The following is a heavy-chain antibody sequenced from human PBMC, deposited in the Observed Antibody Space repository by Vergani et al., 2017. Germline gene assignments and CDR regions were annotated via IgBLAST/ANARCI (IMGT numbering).Heavy chain of an antibody. V-gene: IGHV3-30*02. Sequence: QVQLVESGGGVVQPGGSLRLSCSTSGFTFNVHGMHWVRQAPGKGLEWVAFIRYDGSPQYYADSVRGRFTVSRDNSKNTLFLFMNTLRPEDTALYYCATAGAGNCGGASCYDFFEYWGQGTLVTVSS. D-gene: IGHD2-15*01. CDR1: GFTFNVHG. CDR3: ATAGAGNCGGASCYDFFEY. J-gene: IGHJ4*02. CDR2: IRYDGSPQ.